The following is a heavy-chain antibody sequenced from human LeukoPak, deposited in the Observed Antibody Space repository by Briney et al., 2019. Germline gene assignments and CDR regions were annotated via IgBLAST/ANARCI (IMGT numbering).Heavy chain of an antibody. V-gene: IGHV3-21*01. CDR3: ARFIAAPYYFDY. J-gene: IGHJ4*02. CDR2: ISSSRSYI. D-gene: IGHD6-13*01. CDR1: GFSFSSYS. Sequence: PGGSLRLSCAASGFSFSSYSMNWVRQAPGKGLEWVSFISSSRSYIYYADSVKGRFTTSRDNAKNSLYLQMNSLRAEDTAVYYCARFIAAPYYFDYWGQGTLVTVSS.